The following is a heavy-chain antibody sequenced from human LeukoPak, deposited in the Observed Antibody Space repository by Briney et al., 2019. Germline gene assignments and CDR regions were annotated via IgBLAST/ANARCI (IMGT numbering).Heavy chain of an antibody. D-gene: IGHD3/OR15-3a*01. V-gene: IGHV3-7*05. CDR3: ARDRDWSFDY. Sequence: GGSLRLSCAASGITFSGNWMGWVRQAPGKGLEWVAHIKPDGSEKYYVDSVRGRFTISRDNAENSLYLEMNRLRAEDTAVYYCARDRDWSFDYWGQGTLVTVSS. CDR2: IKPDGSEK. CDR1: GITFSGNW. J-gene: IGHJ4*02.